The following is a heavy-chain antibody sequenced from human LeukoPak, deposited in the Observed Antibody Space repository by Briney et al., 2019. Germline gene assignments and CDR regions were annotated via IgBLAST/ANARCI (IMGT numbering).Heavy chain of an antibody. CDR3: VSEGSAWPDLGPHSYYFDY. J-gene: IGHJ4*02. Sequence: ASVKVSCKASGYTFTSYDINWVRQATGQGLEWMGWMNPNSGNTGYAQKFQGRVTMTRNTSISTAYMELSSLRSEDTAVYYCVSEGSAWPDLGPHSYYFDYWGQGTLVTVSS. CDR2: MNPNSGNT. V-gene: IGHV1-8*01. D-gene: IGHD1-26*01. CDR1: GYTFTSYD.